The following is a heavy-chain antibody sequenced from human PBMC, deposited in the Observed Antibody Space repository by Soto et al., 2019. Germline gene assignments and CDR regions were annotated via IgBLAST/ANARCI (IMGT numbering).Heavy chain of an antibody. CDR2: ISYDGSNK. CDR1: GFTFSSYA. Sequence: GGSLRLSCAASGFTFSSYAMHWVRQAPGKGLEWVAVISYDGSNKYYADSVKGRFTISRDNSKNTLYLQMNSLRAEDTAVYYCARDLGYYYYGMDVWGQGTMVTVSS. V-gene: IGHV3-30-3*01. CDR3: ARDLGYYYYGMDV. J-gene: IGHJ6*02.